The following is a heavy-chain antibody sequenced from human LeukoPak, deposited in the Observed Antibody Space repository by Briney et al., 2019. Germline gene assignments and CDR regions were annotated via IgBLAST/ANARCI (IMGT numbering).Heavy chain of an antibody. J-gene: IGHJ3*02. D-gene: IGHD5-24*01. CDR1: GFTFSSYA. CDR3: AKSKDGYNYGAFDI. Sequence: GGSLRLSCAASGFTFSSYAMSWVRQAPGKGLEWVSAISGSAGSTKYAASVKGRFTISRDNPKNTLYLQMNSLRVEDTALYYCAKSKDGYNYGAFDIWGQGTLVTVSS. V-gene: IGHV3-23*01. CDR2: ISGSAGST.